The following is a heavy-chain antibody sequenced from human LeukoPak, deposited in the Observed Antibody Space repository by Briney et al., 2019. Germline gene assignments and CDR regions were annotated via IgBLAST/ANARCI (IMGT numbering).Heavy chain of an antibody. J-gene: IGHJ6*02. Sequence: PGGSLRLSCAASGFTFSSYAMHWVRQAPGKGLEWVALMSYDGSSKYYADSVKGRFTISRDNSKNTLYLQMNSLRAEDTAVYYCARPNWNDGVEYYYYYYGMDVWAKGPRSPSP. V-gene: IGHV3-30-3*01. CDR2: MSYDGSSK. D-gene: IGHD1-1*01. CDR1: GFTFSSYA. CDR3: ARPNWNDGVEYYYYYYGMDV.